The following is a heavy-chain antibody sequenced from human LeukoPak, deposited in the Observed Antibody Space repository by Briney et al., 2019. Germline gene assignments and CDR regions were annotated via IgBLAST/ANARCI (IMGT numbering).Heavy chain of an antibody. Sequence: AETLSLTCAVSGYSISSGRYWGWVRQPPGKGLEWIGSLSHSGSIYYNPSLESRVTKSVDTSKNQFSLRLSSVTAADTAIYYCARERIGAWYYYMDVWGKGTTVTVSS. CDR1: GYSISSGRY. J-gene: IGHJ6*03. CDR2: LSHSGSI. CDR3: ARERIGAWYYYMDV. D-gene: IGHD1-26*01. V-gene: IGHV4-38-2*02.